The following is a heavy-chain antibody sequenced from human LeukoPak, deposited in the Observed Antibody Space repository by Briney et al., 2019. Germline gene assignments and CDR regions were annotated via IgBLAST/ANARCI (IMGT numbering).Heavy chain of an antibody. Sequence: GASVKVSCKASGYTFTGYYMHWVRQAPGQGLEWMGWINPNSGGTNYAQKFQGRVTMTRDASISTAYMELSRLRSDDTAVYYCARELASDYYDSSGYHSSVAFDIWGQGTMVTVSS. CDR1: GYTFTGYY. D-gene: IGHD3-22*01. CDR3: ARELASDYYDSSGYHSSVAFDI. CDR2: INPNSGGT. J-gene: IGHJ3*02. V-gene: IGHV1-2*02.